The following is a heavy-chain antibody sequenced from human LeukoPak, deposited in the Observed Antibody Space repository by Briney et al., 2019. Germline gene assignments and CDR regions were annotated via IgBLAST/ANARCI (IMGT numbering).Heavy chain of an antibody. Sequence: GRSLRLSCAASGFTFDDYAMHWVRQAPGKGLEWVSGISWNSGSIGYADSVKGRFTISRDNAKNSLYPQMNSLRAEDTALYYCAKDFKGSAFDIWGQGTMVTVSS. CDR1: GFTFDDYA. CDR2: ISWNSGSI. J-gene: IGHJ3*02. V-gene: IGHV3-9*01. CDR3: AKDFKGSAFDI.